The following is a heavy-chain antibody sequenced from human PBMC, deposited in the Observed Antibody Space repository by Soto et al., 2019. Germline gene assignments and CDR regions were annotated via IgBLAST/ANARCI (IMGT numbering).Heavy chain of an antibody. CDR2: IYYSGST. Sequence: SETLSLTCTVSGGSISSYYWSWIRQPPGKGLEWIGYIYYSGSTNYNPSLKSRVTVSVDTSKNQFSLKLSSVTAADTAVYYCARVRRLTTNYYYYGMDVWGQGTTVTVSS. J-gene: IGHJ6*02. CDR3: ARVRRLTTNYYYYGMDV. V-gene: IGHV4-59*01. CDR1: GGSISSYY. D-gene: IGHD4-17*01.